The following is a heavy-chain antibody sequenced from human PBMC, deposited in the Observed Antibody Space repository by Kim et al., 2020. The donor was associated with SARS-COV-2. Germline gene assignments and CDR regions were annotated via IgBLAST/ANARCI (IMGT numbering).Heavy chain of an antibody. Sequence: GSLRLSCAASGFTFSSYDMHWVRQATGKGLEWVSAIGTAGDTYYPGSVKGRFTISRENAKNSLYLQMNSLRAGDTAVYYCARAAPSSLRFLEWFDYYYYGMDVWGQGTTVTVSS. D-gene: IGHD3-3*01. V-gene: IGHV3-13*04. CDR3: ARAAPSSLRFLEWFDYYYYGMDV. CDR2: IGTAGDT. CDR1: GFTFSSYD. J-gene: IGHJ6*02.